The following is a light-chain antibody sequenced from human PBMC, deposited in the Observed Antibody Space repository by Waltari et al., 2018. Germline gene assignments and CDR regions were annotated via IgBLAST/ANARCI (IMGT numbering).Light chain of an antibody. V-gene: IGLV2-14*03. CDR1: SDAVGGYDY. J-gene: IGLJ2*01. Sequence: QSALTQPASVSGSPGQSLTISCTGPSDAVGGYDYVSWYQHHPGKAPKLIIYDVSDRPAGVSNRCSGSRSANTASLAISGLQAEDEAHYYCGSYTSSDTWIFGGGTKLTVL. CDR2: DVS. CDR3: GSYTSSDTWI.